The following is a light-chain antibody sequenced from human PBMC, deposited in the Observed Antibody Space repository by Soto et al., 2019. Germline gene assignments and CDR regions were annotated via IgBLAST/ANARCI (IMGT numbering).Light chain of an antibody. CDR1: QSFRGL. J-gene: IGKJ5*01. CDR2: EAC. V-gene: IGKV3-11*01. CDR3: QQGHSRPIT. Sequence: HSPAPLPFSSGERATLSCRASQSFRGLLACYQQKPGQAPRLLICEACNRATGTPTWFSGGGSGKVFIITIRMVAPEVSVVYYCQQGHSRPITFGQGTRLETK.